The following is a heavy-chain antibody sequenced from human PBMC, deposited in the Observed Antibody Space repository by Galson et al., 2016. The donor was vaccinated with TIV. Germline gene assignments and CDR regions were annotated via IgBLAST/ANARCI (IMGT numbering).Heavy chain of an antibody. V-gene: IGHV1-2*02. Sequence: SVKVSCKASGYTFTDYYLHWVRQAPGQGLELIGWINPNSGGTKYTQKFQGRVTMTRDTSISTVYMAMNILKSDDTALYYCARTIYSSTSRSAGYFDPWGRGTLVTVSS. CDR2: INPNSGGT. CDR1: GYTFTDYY. D-gene: IGHD2-2*01. CDR3: ARTIYSSTSRSAGYFDP. J-gene: IGHJ5*02.